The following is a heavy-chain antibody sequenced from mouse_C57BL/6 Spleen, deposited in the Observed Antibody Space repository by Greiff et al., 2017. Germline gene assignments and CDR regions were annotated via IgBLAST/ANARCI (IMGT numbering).Heavy chain of an antibody. CDR1: GFTFNTYA. V-gene: IGHV10-3*01. J-gene: IGHJ2*01. CDR2: IRSKSSNYAT. CDR3: VRDSHYYGSSHFDY. D-gene: IGHD1-1*01. Sequence: EVQLVESGGGLVQPKGSLKLSCAASGFTFNTYAMHWVRQAPGKGLEWVARIRSKSSNYATYYADSVKDRFTISRDDSQSMLYLQMNNLKTEDTAMYYCVRDSHYYGSSHFDYWGQGTTLTVSS.